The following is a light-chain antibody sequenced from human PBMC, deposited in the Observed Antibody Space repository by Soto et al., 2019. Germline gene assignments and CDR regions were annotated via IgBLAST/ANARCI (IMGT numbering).Light chain of an antibody. J-gene: IGLJ7*01. CDR2: DVT. Sequence: QSALTQPASVSGSPGQSITISCTGTSSDVGAYNYVSWYQHHPGKAPILMIYDVTYRPSGVSDRFSGSKSGNADSPTITGLQAEDEADYYCCSYTPSNPSVFGGGTQLTVL. CDR3: CSYTPSNPSV. V-gene: IGLV2-14*03. CDR1: SSDVGAYNY.